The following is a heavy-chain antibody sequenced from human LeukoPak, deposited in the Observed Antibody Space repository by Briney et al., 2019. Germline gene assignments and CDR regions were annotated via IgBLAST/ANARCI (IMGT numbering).Heavy chain of an antibody. CDR2: ISSSSSTI. J-gene: IGHJ4*02. Sequence: PGGSLRLSCAASGFTFSSYSMNWVRQAPGKGLEWVSYISSSSSTIYYADSVKGRFTISRDNSKNTLYLQMNSLRVEDTALYYCASWPAVAGPRVQGEAYYFDYWGQGTLVTVSS. CDR1: GFTFSSYS. V-gene: IGHV3-48*01. CDR3: ASWPAVAGPRVQGEAYYFDY. D-gene: IGHD6-19*01.